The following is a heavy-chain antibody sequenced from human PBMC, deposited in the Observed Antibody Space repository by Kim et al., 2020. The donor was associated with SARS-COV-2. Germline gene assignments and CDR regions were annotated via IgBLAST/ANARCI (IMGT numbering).Heavy chain of an antibody. J-gene: IGHJ4*02. Sequence: TYYADSVKGRLTVSRDNPNTMLFLQLNSLRAEDTAIYYCVGDGYNRIPFDLWGRGSLVTVSS. CDR3: VGDGYNRIPFDL. D-gene: IGHD5-12*01. CDR2: T. V-gene: IGHV3-23*01.